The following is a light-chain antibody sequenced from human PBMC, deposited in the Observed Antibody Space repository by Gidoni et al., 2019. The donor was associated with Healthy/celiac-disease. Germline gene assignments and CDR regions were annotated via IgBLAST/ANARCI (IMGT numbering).Light chain of an antibody. CDR3: QQPTRT. J-gene: IGKJ1*01. CDR1: QSVSSSY. Sequence: EIVLTQSPGTLSLSPGERATLSCRASQSVSSSYLAWYQQNPGQAPRLLIYGASSRATGIPDRFSGSGSGTDFTLTISRLEPEDFAVYYCQQPTRTFGQGTKVEIK. CDR2: GAS. V-gene: IGKV3-20*01.